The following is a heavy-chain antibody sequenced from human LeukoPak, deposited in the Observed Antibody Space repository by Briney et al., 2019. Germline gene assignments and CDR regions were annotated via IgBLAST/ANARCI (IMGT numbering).Heavy chain of an antibody. V-gene: IGHV3-30*04. D-gene: IGHD4-17*01. J-gene: IGHJ4*02. CDR1: GFTFSSYA. CDR2: ISYDGSNK. CDR3: ARDKGGDHLFDY. Sequence: GGSLRLSCAASGFTFSSYAMHWVRQAPGKGLEWVAVISYDGSNKYYADSVKGRFTISRDNSKNTLYLQMNSLRAEDTAVYYCARDKGGDHLFDYWGQGTLVTVSS.